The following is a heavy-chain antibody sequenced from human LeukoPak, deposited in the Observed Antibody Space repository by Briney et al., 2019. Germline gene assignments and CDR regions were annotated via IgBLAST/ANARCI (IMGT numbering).Heavy chain of an antibody. CDR3: ARLYNGYHFRTRES. Sequence: GGSLRLSCVASGFTISSYEMYWVRQAPGKGLEWLSYISASGTTIYYADSVKGRFTCTRDNAKNAVYLQMTRVRVDDSAVYHCARLYNGYHFRTRESWGQGILVAVSS. CDR1: GFTISSYE. D-gene: IGHD1-20*01. CDR2: ISASGTTI. V-gene: IGHV3-48*03. J-gene: IGHJ4*02.